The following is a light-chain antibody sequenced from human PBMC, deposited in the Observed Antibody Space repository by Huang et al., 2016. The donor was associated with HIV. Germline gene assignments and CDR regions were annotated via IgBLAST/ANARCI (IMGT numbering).Light chain of an antibody. Sequence: EIVLTQSPATLSVSPGERATLSCRASQSVSGRLAWYQQNPGQAPRLLIYGASTRATGVPARFSGSGSGTEFALTISSLQSEDFAVYYCQQYNNFYTFGPGTRVDIK. CDR3: QQYNNFYT. CDR1: QSVSGR. V-gene: IGKV3-15*01. J-gene: IGKJ3*01. CDR2: GAS.